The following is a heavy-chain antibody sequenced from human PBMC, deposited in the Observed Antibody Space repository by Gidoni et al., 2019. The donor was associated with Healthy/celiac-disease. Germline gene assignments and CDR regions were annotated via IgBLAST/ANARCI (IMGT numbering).Heavy chain of an antibody. CDR3: ARGRRYYYYYGMDV. CDR2: INHSGST. V-gene: IGHV4-34*01. Sequence: QVQLQQWGAGLLKPSETLSLTCAVYGGSFSGYYWSWIRQPPGKGLEWIGEINHSGSTNYNPSLKSRVTISVDTSKNQFSLKLSSVTAADTAVYYCARGRRYYYYYGMDVWGQGTTVTVSS. CDR1: GGSFSGYY. J-gene: IGHJ6*02.